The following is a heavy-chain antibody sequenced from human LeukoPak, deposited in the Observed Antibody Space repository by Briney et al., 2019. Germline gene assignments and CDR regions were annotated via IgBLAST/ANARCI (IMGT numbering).Heavy chain of an antibody. V-gene: IGHV1-18*01. Sequence: EASVKVSCKASGYTFTSYGISWVRQAPGQGLEWMGWISAYNGNTNYAQKLQGRVTMTTDTSTSTAYMELRSLRSDDTAVYYCARANYYGSGSYYNAQTYYYYYYMDVWGKGTTVTVSS. D-gene: IGHD3-10*01. CDR3: ARANYYGSGSYYNAQTYYYYYYMDV. CDR2: ISAYNGNT. J-gene: IGHJ6*03. CDR1: GYTFTSYG.